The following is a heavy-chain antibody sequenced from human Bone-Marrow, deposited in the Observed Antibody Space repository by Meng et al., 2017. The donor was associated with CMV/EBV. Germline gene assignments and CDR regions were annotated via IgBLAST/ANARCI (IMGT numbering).Heavy chain of an antibody. D-gene: IGHD2/OR15-2a*01. CDR1: GFTFSGYY. Sequence: GESLKISCAASGFTFSGYYMSWIRQTPGKGLEWISYIGGRSSTIFYADSVKGRFTISRDNAKNSLYLQMNSLRAEDTAVYYCARDTISMLIGAYFDLWGRGTLVTGSS. CDR2: IGGRSSTI. CDR3: ARDTISMLIGAYFDL. V-gene: IGHV3-11*01. J-gene: IGHJ2*01.